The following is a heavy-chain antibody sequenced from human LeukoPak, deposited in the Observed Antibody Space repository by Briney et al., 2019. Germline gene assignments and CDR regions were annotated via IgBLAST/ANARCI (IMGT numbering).Heavy chain of an antibody. Sequence: ASVKVSCKASGYTFTSYGISWVRQAPGQGLEWMGWISAYNGNTNYAQKLQGRVTMTTDTSTSTAYMELRSLRSDDTAVYYCARDTGDYELGDNWFDPWGQGTLVTVSS. CDR1: GYTFTSYG. D-gene: IGHD4-17*01. CDR2: ISAYNGNT. CDR3: ARDTGDYELGDNWFDP. V-gene: IGHV1-18*01. J-gene: IGHJ5*02.